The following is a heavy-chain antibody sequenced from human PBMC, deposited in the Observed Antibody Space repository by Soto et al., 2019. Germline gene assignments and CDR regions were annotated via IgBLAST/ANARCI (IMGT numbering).Heavy chain of an antibody. CDR1: GYTFTSYA. D-gene: IGHD4-17*01. J-gene: IGHJ6*02. CDR2: INAGNGNT. Sequence: ASVKVSCKASGYTFTSYAMHWVRQAPGQRLEWMGWINAGNGNTKYSQKFQGRVTITRDTSASTAYMELSSLRSEDTAVYYCAIDYGDYENYYYGMDVWGQGTTVTVPS. V-gene: IGHV1-3*01. CDR3: AIDYGDYENYYYGMDV.